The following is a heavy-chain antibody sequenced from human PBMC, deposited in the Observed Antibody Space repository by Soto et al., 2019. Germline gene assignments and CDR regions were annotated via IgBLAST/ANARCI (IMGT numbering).Heavy chain of an antibody. CDR1: GGSISSGGYY. D-gene: IGHD6-19*01. CDR3: ATGAVAGVYYFAY. Sequence: QVQLQESGPGLVKPSQTLSLTCTVSGGSISSGGYYWSWIRQHPGKGLEWIGYLYYSGSTYYNPYLKSRVTISVETSKNQFALKLSSVTAADKAVYYCATGAVAGVYYFAYWCQGTLVTVSS. CDR2: LYYSGST. V-gene: IGHV4-31*03. J-gene: IGHJ4*02.